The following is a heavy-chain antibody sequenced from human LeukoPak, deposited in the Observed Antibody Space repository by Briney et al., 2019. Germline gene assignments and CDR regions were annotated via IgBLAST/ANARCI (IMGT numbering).Heavy chain of an antibody. Sequence: ASVKVSCKASGGTFSSYAISWVRQAPGQGLEWMGGIIPIFGTANYAQKFQGRVTITADESTSTAYMELSSLRSEDTAVYYCASLPRGYSYDCDYWGQGTLVTVSS. CDR2: IIPIFGTA. CDR3: ASLPRGYSYDCDY. V-gene: IGHV1-69*13. J-gene: IGHJ4*02. D-gene: IGHD5-18*01. CDR1: GGTFSSYA.